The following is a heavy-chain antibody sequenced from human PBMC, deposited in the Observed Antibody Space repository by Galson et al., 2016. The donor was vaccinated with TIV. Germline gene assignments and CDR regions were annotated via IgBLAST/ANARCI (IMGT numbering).Heavy chain of an antibody. D-gene: IGHD5-12*01. J-gene: IGHJ4*02. CDR1: GFTFDDYP. CDR3: AKETSSGFSGYGYIDF. Sequence: SLRLSCAASGFTFDDYPMHWVRQAPGKGLEWVSAINWRGNSVVYADSVKGRFTISRDNSKNTLYLQMSSLRADDTAIYYCAKETSSGFSGYGYIDFWGQGTLVTVSS. V-gene: IGHV3-9*01. CDR2: INWRGNSV.